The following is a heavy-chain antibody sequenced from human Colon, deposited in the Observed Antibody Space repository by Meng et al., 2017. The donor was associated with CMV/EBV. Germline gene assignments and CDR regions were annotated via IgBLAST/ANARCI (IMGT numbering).Heavy chain of an antibody. CDR3: AKDQDSGSSQSYYFYDMDL. J-gene: IGHJ6*02. Sequence: GESLKISCAASGFIFSYYNMHWVRQAPGKGLEWVALISYDGSNNYYADSVKGRFTISRDNSKNTLYLQMNSLRAEDTGVYYCAKDQDSGSSQSYYFYDMDLWGQGTSVTVSS. CDR1: GFIFSYYN. V-gene: IGHV3-30-3*01. CDR2: ISYDGSNN. D-gene: IGHD6-6*01.